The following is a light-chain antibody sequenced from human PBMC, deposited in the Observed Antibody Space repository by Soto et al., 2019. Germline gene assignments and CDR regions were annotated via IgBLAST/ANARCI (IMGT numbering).Light chain of an antibody. CDR2: EGS. CDR1: SSDVGSYNL. J-gene: IGLJ1*01. CDR3: CSYAGSSTYV. V-gene: IGLV2-23*01. Sequence: QSVLTQPASVSGSPGQSITISCTGTSSDVGSYNLVSWYQQHPGKAPKLMIYEGSKRPSGVSNRFSGSKSGNTASLTISGLQAEDEADYYCCSYAGSSTYVFGTGTKVP.